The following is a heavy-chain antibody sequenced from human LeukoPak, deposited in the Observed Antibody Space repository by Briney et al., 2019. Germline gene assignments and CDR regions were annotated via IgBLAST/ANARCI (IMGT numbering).Heavy chain of an antibody. V-gene: IGHV1-2*02. CDR2: INPNSGGT. CDR1: GYTFTGYY. Sequence: ASVKVSCKASGYTFTGYYMHWVRQAPGQGLEWMGWINPNSGGTNYAQKFQERVTITRDMSTSTAYMELSSLRSEDTAVYYCAADYYGDRDYWGQGTLVTVSS. CDR3: AADYYGDRDY. D-gene: IGHD4-17*01. J-gene: IGHJ4*02.